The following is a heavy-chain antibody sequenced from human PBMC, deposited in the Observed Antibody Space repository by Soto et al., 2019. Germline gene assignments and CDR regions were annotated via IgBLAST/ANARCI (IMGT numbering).Heavy chain of an antibody. CDR1: GGSISSGDYY. CDR2: IYYSGST. J-gene: IGHJ4*02. D-gene: IGHD3-10*01. Sequence: SETLSLTCTVSGGSISSGDYYWSWIRQPPGKGLEWIGYIYYSGSTYYNPSLKSRVTISVDTSKNQFSLKLSSVTAADTAVYYCASLCITMVRGVIIPTPPVDYWGQGTLVTVSS. CDR3: ASLCITMVRGVIIPTPPVDY. V-gene: IGHV4-30-4*01.